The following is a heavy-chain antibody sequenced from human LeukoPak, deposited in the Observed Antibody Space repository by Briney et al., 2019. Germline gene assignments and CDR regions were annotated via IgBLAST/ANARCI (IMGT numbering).Heavy chain of an antibody. CDR1: GYTFNKYG. J-gene: IGHJ4*02. Sequence: ASVKVSCKASGYTFNKYGISWVRQAPGQGLEWLGWISCYNGDTTYAQKLQGRVTMTTDTSTSTVHMELRSLRSDDTAVYYCAIIAAREKIDYWGQGTLVTVSS. V-gene: IGHV1-18*01. D-gene: IGHD6-6*01. CDR2: ISCYNGDT. CDR3: AIIAAREKIDY.